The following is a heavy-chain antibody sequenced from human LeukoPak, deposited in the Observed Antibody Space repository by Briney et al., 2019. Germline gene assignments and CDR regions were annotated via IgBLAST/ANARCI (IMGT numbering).Heavy chain of an antibody. CDR1: GGSIGDFY. CDR3: ARSAWPNYYFDS. CDR2: VFGSGST. V-gene: IGHV4-4*09. Sequence: SETLSLTCTVSGGSIGDFYWSWIRQPPGKGLEWIGYVFGSGSTNYHPSLMGRLTISVDTSKNHFSLRLRSVTAADTAVYYCARSAWPNYYFDSWGQGTLVTVSS. J-gene: IGHJ4*02.